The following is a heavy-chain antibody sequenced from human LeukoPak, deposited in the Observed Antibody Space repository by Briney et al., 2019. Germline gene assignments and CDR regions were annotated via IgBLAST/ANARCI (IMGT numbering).Heavy chain of an antibody. CDR2: IYYSGST. CDR3: ARGRNYYESSGFYYYFDY. D-gene: IGHD3-22*01. Sequence: PGGSLRLSCAASGFTFNNYWMAWVRQPPGKGLEWIGSIYYSGSTYYNPSLKSRVTISVDTSKNQFYMKLSSVTAADTAVYYCARGRNYYESSGFYYYFDYWGQGTLVTVAS. CDR1: GFTFNNYW. V-gene: IGHV4-39*01. J-gene: IGHJ4*02.